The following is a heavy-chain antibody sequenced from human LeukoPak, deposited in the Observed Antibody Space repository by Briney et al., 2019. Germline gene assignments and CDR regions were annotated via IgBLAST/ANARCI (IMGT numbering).Heavy chain of an antibody. CDR1: GGSFSGYY. CDR3: ARVYCSSTSCYSWFDP. CDR2: VNHSGST. Sequence: SETLSLTCAVYGGSFSGYYWSWIRQPPGKGLEWIGEVNHSGSTNYNPSLKSRVTISVGTSKNQFSLKLSSVTAADTAVYYCARVYCSSTSCYSWFDPRGQGTLVTVSS. D-gene: IGHD2-2*01. V-gene: IGHV4-34*01. J-gene: IGHJ5*02.